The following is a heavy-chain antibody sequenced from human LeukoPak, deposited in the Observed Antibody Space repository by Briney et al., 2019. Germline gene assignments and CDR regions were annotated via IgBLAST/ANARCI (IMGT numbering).Heavy chain of an antibody. CDR1: GFTLSSYE. CDR3: ARGPYSSNGYVDY. CDR2: ISRTGNSI. D-gene: IGHD6-13*01. V-gene: IGHV3-48*03. J-gene: IGHJ4*02. Sequence: GGSLRLSCAASGFTLSSYEMNWVRLAPGKGLEWISYISRTGNSIYYADSVKGRFTISRDSAKNSLYLQMNSLRAEDTAVYYCARGPYSSNGYVDYWGQGTLVPVAS.